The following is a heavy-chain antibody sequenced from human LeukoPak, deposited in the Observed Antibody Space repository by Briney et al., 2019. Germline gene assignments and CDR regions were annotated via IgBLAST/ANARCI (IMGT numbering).Heavy chain of an antibody. D-gene: IGHD6-13*01. CDR3: ARDQSHSSSWYPNAFDI. CDR2: INHSGST. CDR1: GGSFSGYY. J-gene: IGHJ3*02. Sequence: SETLSLTCAVYGGSFSGYYWSWIRQPPGKGLEWIGEINHSGSTNYNPSLKSRVTISVDTSKNQFSLKLSSVTAADTAVYYCARDQSHSSSWYPNAFDIWGQGTMVTVSS. V-gene: IGHV4-34*01.